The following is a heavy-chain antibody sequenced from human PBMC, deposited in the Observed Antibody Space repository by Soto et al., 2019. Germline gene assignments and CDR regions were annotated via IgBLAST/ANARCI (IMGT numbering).Heavy chain of an antibody. CDR2: IWSDGNKE. J-gene: IGHJ6*02. CDR3: ARDRNGGWFHMDV. V-gene: IGHV3-33*01. CDR1: GFPFWHYG. D-gene: IGHD6-19*01. Sequence: QVQLVESGGGVVQPGRSLRLSCVGSGFPFWHYGMQWVRRAPGKGLELVAVIWSDGNKESYADSVKGRFAISRDNSKDKLYLEMNSLRVEDTAVYFCARDRNGGWFHMDVWGQGTTVSVSS.